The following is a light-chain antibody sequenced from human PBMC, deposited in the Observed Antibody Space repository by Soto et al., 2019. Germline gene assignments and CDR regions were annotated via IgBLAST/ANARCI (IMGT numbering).Light chain of an antibody. J-gene: IGLJ1*01. V-gene: IGLV2-11*01. CDR3: CSYAGSYTEV. CDR1: SSDVGYFNY. CDR2: NVS. Sequence: QSVLTQPRSVSGSPGQSVTISCTGTSSDVGYFNYVSWYQQHPGKAPKLMIYNVSKRPSGVPDRFSGSKSGNTASLTISGLRAEDEADYYCCSYAGSYTEVFGTGTKLTVL.